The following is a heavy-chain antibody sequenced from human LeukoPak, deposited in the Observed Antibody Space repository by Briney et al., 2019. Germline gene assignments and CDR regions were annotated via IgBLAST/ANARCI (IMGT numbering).Heavy chain of an antibody. V-gene: IGHV3-33*06. D-gene: IGHD4-11*01. CDR2: IWSDGTNS. CDR3: AKDAQRGFDYSNSLDK. CDR1: GFTFSLYG. J-gene: IGHJ4*02. Sequence: PGGSLRLSCATSGFTFSLYGMHWVRQAPGKGLEGVAVIWSDGTNSFYGDPVKGRFTISRDNFQRTVYLQMNSLRAEDTAVYYCAKDAQRGFDYSNSLDKWGQGTLVTVSS.